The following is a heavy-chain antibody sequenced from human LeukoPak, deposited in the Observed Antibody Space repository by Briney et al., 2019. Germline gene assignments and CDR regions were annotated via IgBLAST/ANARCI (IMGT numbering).Heavy chain of an antibody. D-gene: IGHD5-12*01. Sequence: AGGSLRLSCAASGFTFSTYSMNWVRQAPGKGLEWISYITSSSSAIYYTDSVKGRFTVSRDNAKNSLYLQMNSLRAEDTAVYYCARDNRGYGYWGQGTLVTVSS. CDR1: GFTFSTYS. J-gene: IGHJ4*02. V-gene: IGHV3-48*04. CDR3: ARDNRGYGY. CDR2: ITSSSSAI.